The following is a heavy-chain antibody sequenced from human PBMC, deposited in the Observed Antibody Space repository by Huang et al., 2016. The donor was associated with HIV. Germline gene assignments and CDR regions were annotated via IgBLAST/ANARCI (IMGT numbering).Heavy chain of an antibody. J-gene: IGHJ4*02. CDR2: INSDGSST. V-gene: IGHV3-74*01. Sequence: EVQLVESGGGLVQPGGSLRLSCAASGFTFSRYWMHWVRQAPGKGVGWVSRINSDGSSTSYADSVKGRFTISRDNAKNTLYLQMNSLRAEDTAVYYCASLGLDWNSGGWGQGTLVTVSS. CDR3: ASLGLDWNSGG. D-gene: IGHD1-7*01. CDR1: GFTFSRYW.